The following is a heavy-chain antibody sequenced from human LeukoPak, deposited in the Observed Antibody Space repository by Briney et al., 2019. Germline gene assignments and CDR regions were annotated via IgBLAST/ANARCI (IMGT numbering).Heavy chain of an antibody. D-gene: IGHD3-10*01. CDR2: ISWNSGSI. J-gene: IGHJ4*02. Sequence: GGSLRLSCAASGFTFDDYAVHWVRQAPGKGVVGVSGISWNSGSIGYADSVKGRFTISRDNAKNSLYLQMNSLRAEDTALYYWAKDVSHLLWFGELLSGGAGLVYWGQGTLVTVSS. V-gene: IGHV3-9*01. CDR3: AKDVSHLLWFGELLSGGAGLVY. CDR1: GFTFDDYA.